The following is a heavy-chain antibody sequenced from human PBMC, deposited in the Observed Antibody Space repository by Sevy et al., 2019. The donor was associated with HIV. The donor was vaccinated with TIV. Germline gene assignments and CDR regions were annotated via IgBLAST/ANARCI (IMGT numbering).Heavy chain of an antibody. V-gene: IGHV3-21*01. CDR3: ARATGTEALDAFDI. Sequence: GGSLRLSCAASGFTFSDYSVNWVRQAPGKGLEWVSSISGSGFYIYYADSVKGRFTISRDNAKNSLYLQMISLRADDTAVYYCARATGTEALDAFDIWGQGTLVTVSS. CDR2: ISGSGFYI. CDR1: GFTFSDYS. D-gene: IGHD1-1*01. J-gene: IGHJ3*02.